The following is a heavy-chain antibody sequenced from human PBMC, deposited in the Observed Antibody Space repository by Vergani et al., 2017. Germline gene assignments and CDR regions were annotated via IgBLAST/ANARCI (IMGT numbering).Heavy chain of an antibody. V-gene: IGHV1-69*06. D-gene: IGHD3-10*01. CDR1: GYTFTGYY. Sequence: QVQLVQSGAEVKKPGASVKVSCKASGYTFTGYYMHWVRQAPGQGLEWMGGIIPIFGTANYAQKFQGRVTITADKSTSTAYMELSSLRSEDTAVYYCSVRGVKDWFDPWGQGTLVTVSS. J-gene: IGHJ5*02. CDR3: SVRGVKDWFDP. CDR2: IIPIFGTA.